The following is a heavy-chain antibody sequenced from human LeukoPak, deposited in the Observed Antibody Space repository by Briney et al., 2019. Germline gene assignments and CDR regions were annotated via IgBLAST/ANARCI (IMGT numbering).Heavy chain of an antibody. D-gene: IGHD1-26*01. CDR2: IYSSGTT. Sequence: GGSLRLSCAASGFTVSSNYMSWVRQAPGKGLEWVSVIYSSGTTYYADSVKGRFTISRDNSKNTLYLQINSLRAEDTAVYFCARGLGATVVNLDYWGQGTLVTVSS. CDR3: ARGLGATVVNLDY. J-gene: IGHJ4*02. V-gene: IGHV3-66*01. CDR1: GFTVSSNY.